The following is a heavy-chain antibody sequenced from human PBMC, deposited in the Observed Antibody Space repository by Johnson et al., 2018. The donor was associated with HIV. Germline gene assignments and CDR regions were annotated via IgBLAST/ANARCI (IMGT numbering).Heavy chain of an antibody. CDR3: TTDPPGMSSTSERDAFDI. J-gene: IGHJ3*02. CDR2: ISYDGSTK. V-gene: IGHV3-30*04. CDR1: RFTFCSYA. Sequence: QVQLVESGGGVVQPGRSLRLSCSASRFTFCSYAMHWVRQAPGKGLEWVAVISYDGSTKYYAGSVKGRFTISRDNSKNTLYLQMNSLKTEDTAVYYCTTDPPGMSSTSERDAFDIWGQGTMVTVSS. D-gene: IGHD2-2*01.